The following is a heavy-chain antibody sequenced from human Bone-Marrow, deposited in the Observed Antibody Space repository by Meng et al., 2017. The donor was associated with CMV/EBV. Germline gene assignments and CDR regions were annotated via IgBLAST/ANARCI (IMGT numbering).Heavy chain of an antibody. CDR1: GFTFSSYG. J-gene: IGHJ6*02. Sequence: GESLKISCAASGFTFSSYGMHWVRQAPGKGLQWVSFIEYDGSDKFYADSVKGRFTISRDNSKNTLYLQMNSLRAEDTAVYYCARAPVVPAADTYYYYGMDVWGQGTTVTVSS. CDR2: IEYDGSDK. CDR3: ARAPVVPAADTYYYYGMDV. D-gene: IGHD2-2*01. V-gene: IGHV3-30*02.